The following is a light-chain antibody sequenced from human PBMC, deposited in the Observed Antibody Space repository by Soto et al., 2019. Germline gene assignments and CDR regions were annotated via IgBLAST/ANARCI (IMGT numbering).Light chain of an antibody. CDR1: NIDIGGYNY. Sequence: QSVLTQPPSVFGSPGQPITFSCTGTNIDIGGYNYVSWYQQHPGKAPRLIISDVTNRPSGVSNRFSGSKSGNTASLTISGLQAEDEADYYCNSYRSTSARYVFGTGTKVTVL. V-gene: IGLV2-14*01. CDR2: DVT. J-gene: IGLJ1*01. CDR3: NSYRSTSARYV.